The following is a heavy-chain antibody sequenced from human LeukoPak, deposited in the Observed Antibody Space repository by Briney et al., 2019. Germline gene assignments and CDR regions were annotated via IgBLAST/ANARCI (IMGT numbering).Heavy chain of an antibody. V-gene: IGHV1-18*01. CDR1: GYTFTSYG. Sequence: ASVKVSSKASGYTFTSYGISWVRQAPGQGLEWMGWISAYNGNTNYAQKLQGRVTMTTDTSTSTAYMELRSLRSDDTAVYYCARAISEGGLNSGSYYGWGYYFDYWGQGTLVTVSS. CDR2: ISAYNGNT. D-gene: IGHD1-26*01. CDR3: ARAISEGGLNSGSYYGWGYYFDY. J-gene: IGHJ4*02.